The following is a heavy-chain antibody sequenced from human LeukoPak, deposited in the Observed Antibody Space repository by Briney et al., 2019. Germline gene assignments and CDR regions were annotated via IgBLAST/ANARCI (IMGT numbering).Heavy chain of an antibody. CDR1: GFTFSTFE. Sequence: GGSLRLSCAASGFTFSTFEMNWVRQAPGKGLEWVSFISSSGSLMYYADSVKGRFTISRDNAKNSLYLQMNSLSAEDTAVYFCARQTYYYDSSGYYFRGAFDIWGQGTVVNVSS. V-gene: IGHV3-48*03. CDR3: ARQTYYYDSSGYYFRGAFDI. J-gene: IGHJ3*02. D-gene: IGHD3-22*01. CDR2: ISSSGSLM.